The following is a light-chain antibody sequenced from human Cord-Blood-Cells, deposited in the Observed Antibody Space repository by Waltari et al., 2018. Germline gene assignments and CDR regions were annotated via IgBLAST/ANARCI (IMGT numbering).Light chain of an antibody. V-gene: IGLV1-47*01. CDR2: RNN. J-gene: IGLJ3*02. CDR3: AAWDDSLSGRV. CDR1: SSNIGSNY. Sequence: QSVLTQPPSASGTPGQRVTISCSGSSSNIGSNYVYWYQRLPGTAPKPLIYRNNQRPPGVPDRFSGSKSGTSASLASSGLRSEDEADYYCAAWDDSLSGRVFGGGTKLTVL.